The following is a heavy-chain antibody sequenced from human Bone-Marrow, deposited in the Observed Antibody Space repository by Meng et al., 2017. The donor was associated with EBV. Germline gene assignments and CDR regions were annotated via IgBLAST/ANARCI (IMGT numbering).Heavy chain of an antibody. J-gene: IGHJ4*02. CDR1: GYTFTSTSFA. D-gene: IGHD4-17*01. Sequence: QAQVWQSGAEGKKTGASVKVSCRASGYTFTSTSFAIHWVRQAPGQRLEWMGWINAGNGNTKYSQNFQGRVTITRDTSATTVHMELRSLRSEDTAVYYCARGQHDYAFDYWGQGTLVTVSS. V-gene: IGHV1-3*01. CDR2: INAGNGNT. CDR3: ARGQHDYAFDY.